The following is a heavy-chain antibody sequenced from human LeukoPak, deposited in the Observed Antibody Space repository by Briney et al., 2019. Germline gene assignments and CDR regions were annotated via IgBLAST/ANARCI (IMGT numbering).Heavy chain of an antibody. CDR3: TRPRSASYFSYGMNV. CDR1: RFTFGDYA. D-gene: IGHD3-10*01. Sequence: GGSLRLSCTASRFTFGDYAMSWVRQAPGKGLEWVGFIRSKAFGGTSEYAASVQGRFTISREDSKSIAYLQMNSLKTEDTAVYYCTRPRSASYFSYGMNVWGQGTTVTVSS. V-gene: IGHV3-49*04. J-gene: IGHJ6*02. CDR2: IRSKAFGGTS.